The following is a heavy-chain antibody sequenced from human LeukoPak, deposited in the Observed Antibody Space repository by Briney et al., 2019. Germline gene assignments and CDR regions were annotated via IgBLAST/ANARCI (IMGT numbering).Heavy chain of an antibody. CDR3: ARWKYSSGWFPDAFDI. D-gene: IGHD6-19*01. J-gene: IGHJ3*02. Sequence: ASVKVSCKASGYTFTDYYMHWVRQATGQGLEWMGWMNPNSGNTGYAQKFQGRVTITRNTSISTAYMELSSLRSEDTAVYYCARWKYSSGWFPDAFDIWGQGTMVTVSS. CDR1: GYTFTDYY. V-gene: IGHV1-8*03. CDR2: MNPNSGNT.